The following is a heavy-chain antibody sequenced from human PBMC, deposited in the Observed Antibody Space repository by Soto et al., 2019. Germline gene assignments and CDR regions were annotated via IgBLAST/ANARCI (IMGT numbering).Heavy chain of an antibody. J-gene: IGHJ4*02. D-gene: IGHD6-13*01. V-gene: IGHV4-59*08. CDR2: IYYSGST. CDR1: GGFISSYY. Sequence: SETLSLTCTVSGGFISSYYWSWSRQPPGKGLEWIGYIYYSGSTNYNPSLKSRVTISVDTSKNQFSLKLSSVTAADTAVYYCASSIAAAGTDYWGQGTLVTVSS. CDR3: ASSIAAAGTDY.